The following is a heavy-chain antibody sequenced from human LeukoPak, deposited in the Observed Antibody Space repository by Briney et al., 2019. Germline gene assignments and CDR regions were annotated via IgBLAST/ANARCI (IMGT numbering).Heavy chain of an antibody. Sequence: PGGSLRLSCAASGFIFTTYGSRWVRQAPGKGLGWGSSITGSGTNTYYADSVKGRFTIARDNSKNTLYLHMSSLRDEDTAVYYCVKSPVTAAGNWFDPWGQGTLVTVSS. CDR3: VKSPVTAAGNWFDP. CDR1: GFIFTTYG. CDR2: ITGSGTNT. V-gene: IGHV3-23*01. J-gene: IGHJ5*02. D-gene: IGHD6-13*01.